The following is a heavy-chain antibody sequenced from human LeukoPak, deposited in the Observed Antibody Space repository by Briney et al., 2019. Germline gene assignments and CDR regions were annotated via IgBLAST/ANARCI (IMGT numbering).Heavy chain of an antibody. CDR3: ARGSYDFWSGSQVDY. CDR1: GYSFTSYW. J-gene: IGHJ4*02. D-gene: IGHD3-3*01. V-gene: IGHV5-51*01. CDR2: IYPGDSDT. Sequence: GESLKISCMGSGYSFTSYWIGWVRQMPGKGLEWMGIIYPGDSDTRYSPSFQGQVTISADKSISTAYLQWSSLKASDTAMYYCARGSYDFWSGSQVDYWGQGTLVTVSS.